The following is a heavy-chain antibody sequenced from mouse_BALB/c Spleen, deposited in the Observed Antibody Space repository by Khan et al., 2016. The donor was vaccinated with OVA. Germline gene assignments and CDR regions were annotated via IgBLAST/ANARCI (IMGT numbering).Heavy chain of an antibody. CDR2: INSNGGST. V-gene: IGHV5-6-3*01. Sequence: EVELVESGGGLVQPGGSLKLSCAVSGFTFSSYGMSWVRQPPDKRLELVVTINSNGGSTYYPDSVKGRFTISRDNAKNTLYLQMSSLKSEDTAMYYCARMARTINWGQGTTLTVSS. J-gene: IGHJ2*01. CDR3: ARMARTIN. CDR1: GFTFSSYG.